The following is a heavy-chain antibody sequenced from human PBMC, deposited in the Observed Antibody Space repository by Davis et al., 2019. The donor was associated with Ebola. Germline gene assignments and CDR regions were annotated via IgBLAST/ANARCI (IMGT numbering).Heavy chain of an antibody. CDR3: ARGGITMMVVPRDYYYGLDA. J-gene: IGHJ6*02. Sequence: ASVKVSCKASGYSFTGHYVQWVRQAPGQGLEWMGRINPNSGGTNYAQKFQGRVTMTRDTSISTAYMELSRLRSDDTAVYYCARGGITMMVVPRDYYYGLDAWGQGTTVTVSS. CDR1: GYSFTGHY. V-gene: IGHV1-2*06. D-gene: IGHD3-22*01. CDR2: INPNSGGT.